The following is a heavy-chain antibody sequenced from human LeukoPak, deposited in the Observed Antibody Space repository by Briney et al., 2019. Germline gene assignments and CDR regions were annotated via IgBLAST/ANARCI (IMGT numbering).Heavy chain of an antibody. V-gene: IGHV4-59*01. CDR1: GGSISSYY. Sequence: KPSETLSLTCTVSGGSISSYYWSWIRQPPGKGLEWIGYIYYSGSTNYNPSLKSRVTISVDTSKNQFSLKLSSVTAADTAVYYCARDQYSSSWYWFDPWGQGTPVTVSS. J-gene: IGHJ5*02. D-gene: IGHD6-13*01. CDR2: IYYSGST. CDR3: ARDQYSSSWYWFDP.